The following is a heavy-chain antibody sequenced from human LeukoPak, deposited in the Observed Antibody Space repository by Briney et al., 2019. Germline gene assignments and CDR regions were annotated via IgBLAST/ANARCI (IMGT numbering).Heavy chain of an antibody. CDR1: GGSISSSSYY. CDR3: ARDLVVITARNFDY. J-gene: IGHJ4*02. D-gene: IGHD3-22*01. V-gene: IGHV4-39*07. CDR2: IYYSGST. Sequence: SETLSLTCTVSGGSISSSSYYWGWIRQPPGKGLEWIGSIYYSGSTYYNPSLKSRVTISVDTSKNQFSLKLSSVTAADTAVYYRARDLVVITARNFDYWGQGTLVTVSS.